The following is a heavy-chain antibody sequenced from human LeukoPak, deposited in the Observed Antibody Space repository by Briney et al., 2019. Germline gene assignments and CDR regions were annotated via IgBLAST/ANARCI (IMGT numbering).Heavy chain of an antibody. Sequence: PSETLSLTCTVSGGSISSYYWSWIRQPPGKGLEWIGYIYYSGSTNYNPSLKSRVTISVDTSKNQFSLKLTSATAADTAVYYCARGVNSGYFDYCGQGTLVTVSS. CDR2: IYYSGST. D-gene: IGHD1-26*01. CDR1: GGSISSYY. CDR3: ARGVNSGYFDY. J-gene: IGHJ4*02. V-gene: IGHV4-59*01.